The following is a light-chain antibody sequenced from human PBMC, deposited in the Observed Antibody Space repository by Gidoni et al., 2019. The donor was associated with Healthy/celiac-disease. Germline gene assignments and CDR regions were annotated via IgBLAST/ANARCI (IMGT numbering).Light chain of an antibody. CDR2: GAS. CDR3: QQYNNWPPHET. Sequence: EIVMTQSPATLSVSPGERATLSCRASQSVSSNLAWYQQKPGQAPRLLIYGASTRATGIPARFSGSGSGTEFTLTISSLQSEDFAVYYCQQYNNWPPHETFGQGTKVEIK. V-gene: IGKV3-15*01. J-gene: IGKJ1*01. CDR1: QSVSSN.